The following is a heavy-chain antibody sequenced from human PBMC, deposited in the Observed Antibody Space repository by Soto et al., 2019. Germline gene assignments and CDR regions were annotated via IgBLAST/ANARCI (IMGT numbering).Heavy chain of an antibody. J-gene: IGHJ6*02. V-gene: IGHV3-7*03. CDR2: IKEDGSEK. CDR1: GFTFSNSW. Sequence: GSLRLSCAASGFTFSNSWMSWVRQAPGKGLEWVANIKEDGSEKDYVDPVKGRFTITRDNAKNSLYLQMNNLRAEDTAVYFCTRKRFGMDVWGQGTTVTVSS. CDR3: TRKRFGMDV.